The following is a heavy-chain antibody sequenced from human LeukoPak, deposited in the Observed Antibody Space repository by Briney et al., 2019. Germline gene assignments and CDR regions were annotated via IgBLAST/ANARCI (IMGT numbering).Heavy chain of an antibody. Sequence: SETLSLTCTVSGGSISSYYWNWIRQSPSRGLEWLGRTYYRSKWHNDYAVLVKSRITINPDTSKNQFSLQLNSVTPEDTAVYYCARGDSGLSAYYFDYWGQGTLVTVSS. V-gene: IGHV6-1*01. CDR2: TYYRSKWHN. CDR1: GGSISSYY. CDR3: ARGDSGLSAYYFDY. J-gene: IGHJ4*02. D-gene: IGHD3-22*01.